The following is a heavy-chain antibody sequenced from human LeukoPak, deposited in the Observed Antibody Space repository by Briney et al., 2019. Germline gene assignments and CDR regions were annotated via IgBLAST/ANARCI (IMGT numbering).Heavy chain of an antibody. J-gene: IGHJ4*02. CDR1: GFTFSVYS. CDR3: ARSVGGHWDY. V-gene: IGHV3-48*02. Sequence: PGGSLRLSCAASGFTFSVYSMNWVRQPPGMGLEWVSYITSNSATIQYADSVKGRFTISRDNAKNSLSLQMNSLRDEDTAVYYCARSVGGHWDYWGQGMLVTVSS. D-gene: IGHD3-16*01. CDR2: ITSNSATI.